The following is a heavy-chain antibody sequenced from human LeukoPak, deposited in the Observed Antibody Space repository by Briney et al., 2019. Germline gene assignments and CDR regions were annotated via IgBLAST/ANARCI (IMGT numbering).Heavy chain of an antibody. J-gene: IGHJ4*02. CDR3: AREHKSYGDYPYYFDS. D-gene: IGHD4-17*01. V-gene: IGHV4-30-4*01. CDR2: INKKGGT. Sequence: ASQTLSLTCTVSSDSISSGDYYWSWIRQPAGKGLEFIGYINKKGGTFYNPPLKSRVSISIDTSKNQFSLKLTSMTAADTAVYFCAREHKSYGDYPYYFDSWGQGTLVTVSS. CDR1: SDSISSGDYY.